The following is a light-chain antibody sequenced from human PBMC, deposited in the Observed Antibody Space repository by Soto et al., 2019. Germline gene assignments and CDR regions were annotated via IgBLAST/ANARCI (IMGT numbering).Light chain of an antibody. V-gene: IGKV3-20*01. CDR2: AAS. J-gene: IGKJ3*01. CDR3: QQYAASPFT. CDR1: QTVTSNY. Sequence: EIVLTQSPGTLSLSPGERATLSCRASQTVTSNYLAWYQQRPGQPPRLLIYAASSRATGIPDRFSGSGSGIDFTLTISRLEPDDFAVYFCQQYAASPFTFGPGTKVDIK.